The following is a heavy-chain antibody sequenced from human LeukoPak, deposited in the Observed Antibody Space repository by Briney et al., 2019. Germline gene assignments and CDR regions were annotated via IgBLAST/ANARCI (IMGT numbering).Heavy chain of an antibody. CDR2: IYTSGST. D-gene: IGHD2-2*01. CDR3: ARKPQIYCSSTSCYGNWFDP. CDR1: GGSISSYY. J-gene: IGHJ5*02. V-gene: IGHV4-4*07. Sequence: PSETLSLTCTVSGGSISSYYWSWIRQPAGKGLEWIGRIYTSGSTNYNPSLKSRVTMSVDTSKNQFSLKLSSVTAADTAVYYCARKPQIYCSSTSCYGNWFDPWGQGTQVTVSS.